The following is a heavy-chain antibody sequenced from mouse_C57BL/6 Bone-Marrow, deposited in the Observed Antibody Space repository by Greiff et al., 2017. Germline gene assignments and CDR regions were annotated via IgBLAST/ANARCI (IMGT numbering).Heavy chain of an antibody. V-gene: IGHV1-69*01. CDR2: LDPSDSYT. CDR1: GYTFTSYW. Sequence: QVQLQQPGAELVMPGASVQLSCKASGYTFTSYWKNWVKQRPGQGLEWIGELDPSDSYTNYNQKLKGKSPLTVDQSSSTAYMQLSSLTSEDSAVYYCARGGYDYDYYYFDYWGQGTTLTVSS. D-gene: IGHD2-4*01. CDR3: ARGGYDYDYYYFDY. J-gene: IGHJ2*01.